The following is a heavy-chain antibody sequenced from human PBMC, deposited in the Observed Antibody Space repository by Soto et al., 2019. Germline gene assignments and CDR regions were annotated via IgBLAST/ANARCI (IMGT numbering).Heavy chain of an antibody. CDR2: INPSGGST. J-gene: IGHJ3*02. Sequence: GASVKVSCKASGYTFTSYYMHWVRQAPGQGLEWMGIINPSGGSTSYAQKFQGRVTMTRDTSTSTVYMELSSLRSEDTAVYYCARAEAIVVVMSASQDAFDIWGQGTMVTVSS. D-gene: IGHD2-21*01. CDR1: GYTFTSYY. V-gene: IGHV1-46*01. CDR3: ARAEAIVVVMSASQDAFDI.